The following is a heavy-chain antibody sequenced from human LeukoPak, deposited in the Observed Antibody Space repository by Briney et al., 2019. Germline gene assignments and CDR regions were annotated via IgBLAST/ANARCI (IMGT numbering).Heavy chain of an antibody. CDR2: INHSGST. J-gene: IGHJ4*02. CDR3: AREGVGAGIDY. D-gene: IGHD1-26*01. CDR1: GGSFSGYY. V-gene: IGHV4-34*01. Sequence: SETLSLTCAVYGGSFSGYYWSWIRQPPGKGLEWIGEINHSGSTNYNPSLKSRVTISVDTSKNQFSLKLSSVTAADTAVYYCAREGVGAGIDYWGQGTLVTVSS.